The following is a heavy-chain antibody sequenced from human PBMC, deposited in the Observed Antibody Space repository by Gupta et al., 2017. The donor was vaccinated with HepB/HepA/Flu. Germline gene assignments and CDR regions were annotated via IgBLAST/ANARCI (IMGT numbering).Heavy chain of an antibody. CDR2: ISGSDGTI. D-gene: IGHD3/OR15-3a*01. Sequence: DVQLVESGGGLVQPGGSLTLSCAASGFTLSTFEMSWVRQATGKGLEWVSSISGSDGTIYYADSVKGRFTISRDNAKNSLYLQMNSLRAEDTAVYYCVRVGLVPTHFDYWGQGTLVTVSS. CDR3: VRVGLVPTHFDY. CDR1: GFTLSTFE. J-gene: IGHJ4*02. V-gene: IGHV3-48*03.